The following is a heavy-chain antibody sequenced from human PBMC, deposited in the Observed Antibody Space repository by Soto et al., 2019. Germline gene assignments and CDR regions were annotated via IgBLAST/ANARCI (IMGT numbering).Heavy chain of an antibody. Sequence: AAVKVSCKASGYTFTGYHMHWVRQAPGQGLEWMGWINPNSGGTNYAQKFQGWVTMTRDTSISTAYMELSRLRSDDTAVYYCARMGFGDGGDGMDVWGQGTTVTVSS. CDR3: ARMGFGDGGDGMDV. D-gene: IGHD3-10*01. V-gene: IGHV1-2*04. CDR2: INPNSGGT. CDR1: GYTFTGYH. J-gene: IGHJ6*02.